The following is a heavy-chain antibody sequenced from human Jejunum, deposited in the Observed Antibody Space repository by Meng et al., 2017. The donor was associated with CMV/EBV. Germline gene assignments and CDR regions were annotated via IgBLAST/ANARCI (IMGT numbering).Heavy chain of an antibody. V-gene: IGHV4-34*01. J-gene: IGHJ4*02. D-gene: IGHD2-2*01. Sequence: YGGSFSGYYWSWLRQSPGQGLEWIGQINHSGSASYNSSLRRRVTISEDTSKNQFSLRLTSVTAADTAIYYCARKYCGSSNCYPFDYWGQGELVTVSS. CDR1: GGSFSGYY. CDR2: INHSGSA. CDR3: ARKYCGSSNCYPFDY.